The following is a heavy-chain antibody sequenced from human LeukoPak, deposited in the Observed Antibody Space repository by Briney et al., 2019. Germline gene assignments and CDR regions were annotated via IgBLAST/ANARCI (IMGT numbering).Heavy chain of an antibody. CDR2: ISTSGSTT. V-gene: IGHV3-11*01. Sequence: PGGSLRLSCAASRFTFSGYYMSWIRQAPGKGLEWVSYISTSGSTTYYADSVKGRFIISRDNARNSLHLQMNSLRADDTAVYYCARGHYVVDVWGQGTTVTVSS. J-gene: IGHJ6*02. CDR3: ARGHYVVDV. CDR1: RFTFSGYY.